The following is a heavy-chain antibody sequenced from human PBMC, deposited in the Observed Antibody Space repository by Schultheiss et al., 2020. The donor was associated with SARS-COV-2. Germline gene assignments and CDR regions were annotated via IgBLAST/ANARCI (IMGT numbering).Heavy chain of an antibody. CDR1: GGSFSGYY. Sequence: SETLSLTCAVFGGSFSGYYWSWIRQPPGKGLEWIGYIYYSGSTYYNPSLKSRVTISVDTSKNQFSLKLSSVTAADTAVYYCARGGSNYANYYYYMDVWGKGTTVTVSS. CDR3: ARGGSNYANYYYYMDV. V-gene: IGHV4-59*01. D-gene: IGHD4-11*01. CDR2: IYYSGST. J-gene: IGHJ6*03.